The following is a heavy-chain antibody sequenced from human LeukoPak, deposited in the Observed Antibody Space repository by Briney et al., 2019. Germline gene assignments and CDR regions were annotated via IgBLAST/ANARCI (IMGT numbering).Heavy chain of an antibody. V-gene: IGHV3-7*03. D-gene: IGHD3-22*01. Sequence: GGSLRLSCTASGFAFGNYWMSWVRQAPGKGLEWVANIKHDGSEKYYADSVKGRFSIFRDNAKTSVYLQLNSLRGEDTAVYFCAREIRSRNYEESTGYFNYWGQGTLVTVSS. CDR1: GFAFGNYW. CDR3: AREIRSRNYEESTGYFNY. CDR2: IKHDGSEK. J-gene: IGHJ4*02.